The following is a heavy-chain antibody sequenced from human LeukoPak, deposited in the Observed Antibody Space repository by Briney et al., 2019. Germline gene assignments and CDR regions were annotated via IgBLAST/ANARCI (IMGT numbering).Heavy chain of an antibody. V-gene: IGHV3-30*04. CDR2: ISYDGSSK. J-gene: IGHJ4*02. Sequence: GRSLRLSCAASGFTFSSYAMHWVRQAPGKGLEWVAVISYDGSSKYYADSVKGRFTISRDNSKNTMYLQMNSLRAEDTAVYYCAKAGSIKFDYWGQGTLVTVSS. CDR3: AKAGSIKFDY. D-gene: IGHD1-26*01. CDR1: GFTFSSYA.